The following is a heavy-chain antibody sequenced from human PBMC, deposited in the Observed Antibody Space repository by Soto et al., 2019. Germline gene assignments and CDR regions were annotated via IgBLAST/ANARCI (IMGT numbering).Heavy chain of an antibody. V-gene: IGHV3-30-3*01. J-gene: IGHJ4*02. CDR2: ISYDGSNK. CDR1: GFTFSSYA. Sequence: SLRLSCAASGFTFSSYAMHWVRQAPGKGLERVAVISYDGSNKYYADSVKGRFTISRGNSKNTLYLQMNSLRAEDTAVYYCASGLVVVAATGKELDYWGQGTLVTVSS. D-gene: IGHD2-15*01. CDR3: ASGLVVVAATGKELDY.